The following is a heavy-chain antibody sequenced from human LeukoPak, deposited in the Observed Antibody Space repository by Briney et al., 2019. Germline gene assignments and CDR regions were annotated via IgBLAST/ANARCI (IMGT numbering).Heavy chain of an antibody. J-gene: IGHJ4*02. D-gene: IGHD3-22*01. Sequence: GGSLRLSCAASGFTFSSYGMHWVRQAPGKGLEWVAVIWYDGSNKYYADSVKGRFTISRDNSKNTLYLQMNSLRAEDTAVYYCAKDMLIYDSSGYYPYWGQGTLVTVSS. CDR1: GFTFSSYG. V-gene: IGHV3-33*06. CDR3: AKDMLIYDSSGYYPY. CDR2: IWYDGSNK.